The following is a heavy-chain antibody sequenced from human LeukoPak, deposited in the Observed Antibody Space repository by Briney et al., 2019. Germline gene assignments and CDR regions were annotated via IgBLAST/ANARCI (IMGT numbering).Heavy chain of an antibody. D-gene: IGHD5-24*01. J-gene: IGHJ4*02. CDR3: AKDQDGYNTFDY. CDR1: GFTLSSYG. V-gene: IGHV3-30*02. CDR2: IRYDGSNK. Sequence: PGGSLRLSCAASGFTLSSYGMHWVRQAPGKGLEWAAFIRYDGSNKYYADSVKGRFTISRDNSKNTLYLQMNSLRAEDTAVYYCAKDQDGYNTFDYWGQGTLVTVSS.